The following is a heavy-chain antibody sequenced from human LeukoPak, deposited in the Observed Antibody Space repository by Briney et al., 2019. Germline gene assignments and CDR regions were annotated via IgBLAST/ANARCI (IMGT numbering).Heavy chain of an antibody. Sequence: KPSQTLSLTCTVSGGSISSGGYYWSWIRQHPGKVLEWIGYIYSSGNTYYNPSLKSRVTISLDTSKNQFSLKLSSVTAADTAVYYCGRVMSISSFGYNWLDPWGQGTLVTVSS. J-gene: IGHJ5*02. V-gene: IGHV4-31*03. D-gene: IGHD6-13*01. CDR3: GRVMSISSFGYNWLDP. CDR2: IYSSGNT. CDR1: GGSISSGGYY.